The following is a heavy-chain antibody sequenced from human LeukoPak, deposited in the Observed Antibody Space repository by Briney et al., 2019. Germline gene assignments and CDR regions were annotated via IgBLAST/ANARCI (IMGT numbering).Heavy chain of an antibody. CDR2: IYYNGST. V-gene: IGHV4-39*07. CDR1: GGSISSSSYY. CDR3: ATRTRYCSGGSCYSGYYYYGMDV. Sequence: SETQSLTCTVSGGSISSSSYYSGWIRQPPGKGLEWIGSIYYNGSTYYNPSLKSRVTISVDTSKNQFSLKLSSVTAADTAVYYCATRTRYCSGGSCYSGYYYYGMDVWGQGTTVTVSS. J-gene: IGHJ6*02. D-gene: IGHD2-15*01.